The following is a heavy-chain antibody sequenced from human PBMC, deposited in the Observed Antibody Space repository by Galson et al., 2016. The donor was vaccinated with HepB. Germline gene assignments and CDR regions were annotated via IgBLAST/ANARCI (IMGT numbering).Heavy chain of an antibody. J-gene: IGHJ3*02. V-gene: IGHV3-7*01. D-gene: IGHD6-6*01. CDR2: IERFGSQ. Sequence: SLRLSCAASGFPFSFYSMAWVRQAPGKGLEWVASIERFGSQYVDSVTGRFTISRDNTKNSLYLQMHSLRAEDTAIYYCARDPGLTTIEYSFDIWGQGTMVTVSS. CDR1: GFPFSFYS. CDR3: ARDPGLTTIEYSFDI.